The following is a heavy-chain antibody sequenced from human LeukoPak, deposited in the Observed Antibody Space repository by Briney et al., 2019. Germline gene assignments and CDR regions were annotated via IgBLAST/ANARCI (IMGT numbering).Heavy chain of an antibody. CDR1: GFTFSNYW. J-gene: IGHJ4*02. D-gene: IGHD4-17*01. CDR3: ARDPDYGDYVYLDY. V-gene: IGHV3-74*01. Sequence: PGGSLRLSCAASGFTFSNYWMHWIRQAPGKGLVWVSRINSDGINTSYADSVKGRFTISRDNAKNTLYLQMNSLRAEDTAVYYCARDPDYGDYVYLDYWGQGTLVTVSS. CDR2: INSDGINT.